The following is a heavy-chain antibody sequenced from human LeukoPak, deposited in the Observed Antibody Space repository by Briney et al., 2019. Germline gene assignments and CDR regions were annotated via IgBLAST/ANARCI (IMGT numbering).Heavy chain of an antibody. CDR2: IYYSGST. CDR1: GGSISSSSYY. Sequence: KPSETLSLTCTVSGGSISSSSYYWGWIRQPPGKGLEWIGSIYYSGSTNYNPSLKSRVTISVDTSKNQFSLELSSVTAADTAVYYCAGTSGYKVFGLDYWGQGTLVTVSS. J-gene: IGHJ4*02. V-gene: IGHV4-39*07. D-gene: IGHD3-22*01. CDR3: AGTSGYKVFGLDY.